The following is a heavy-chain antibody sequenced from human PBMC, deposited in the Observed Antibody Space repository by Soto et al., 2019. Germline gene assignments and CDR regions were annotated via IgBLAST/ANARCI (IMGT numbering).Heavy chain of an antibody. Sequence: GASVKVSCKASGGTFSSYAISWVRQAPGKGLEWMGGIIPIFGTANYAQKFQGRVTITADESTSTAYMELSSLRSEDTAVYYCARGGGYSSSSSGWGYYYYGMDVWCQGTTVTVSS. CDR2: IIPIFGTA. CDR3: ARGGGYSSSSSGWGYYYYGMDV. D-gene: IGHD6-6*01. CDR1: GGTFSSYA. V-gene: IGHV1-69*13. J-gene: IGHJ6*02.